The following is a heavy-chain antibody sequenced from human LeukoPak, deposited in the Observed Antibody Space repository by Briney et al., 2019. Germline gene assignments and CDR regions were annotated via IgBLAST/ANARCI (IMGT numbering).Heavy chain of an antibody. CDR1: GGSISSYY. D-gene: IGHD6-19*01. V-gene: IGHV4-59*01. Sequence: PSETLSLTCTVSGGSISSYYWSWIRQPPGRGLEWIGYIYYSGSTNYNPSLNSRVTISVDTSKNQFSLKLTSVTAADTAVYYCARVAAQWLGLFDYWGQGTLVTVSS. CDR2: IYYSGST. CDR3: ARVAAQWLGLFDY. J-gene: IGHJ4*02.